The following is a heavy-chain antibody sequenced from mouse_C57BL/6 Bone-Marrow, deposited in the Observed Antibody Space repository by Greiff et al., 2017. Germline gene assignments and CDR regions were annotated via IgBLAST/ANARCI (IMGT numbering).Heavy chain of an antibody. J-gene: IGHJ4*01. CDR3: ARTWGPYYYAMDY. CDR1: GFTFTDYY. Sequence: EVKLMESGGGLVQPGGSLSLSCAASGFTFTDYYMSWVRQPPGKALEWLGFIRNKANGYTTEYSASVKGRFTISRDNSQSILYLQMNALRAEDSATYYCARTWGPYYYAMDYWGQGTSVTVSS. CDR2: IRNKANGYTT. V-gene: IGHV7-3*01.